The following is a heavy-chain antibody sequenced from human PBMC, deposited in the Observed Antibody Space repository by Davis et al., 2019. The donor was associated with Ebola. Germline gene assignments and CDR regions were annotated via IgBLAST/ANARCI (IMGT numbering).Heavy chain of an antibody. CDR2: IKQDGSEK. CDR1: GFTFSSYW. D-gene: IGHD6-19*01. J-gene: IGHJ4*02. V-gene: IGHV3-7*01. CDR3: ARVMRAVAVY. Sequence: GESLKISCAASGFTFSSYWMSWVRQAPGKGLEWVANIKQDGSEKYYVDSVKGRFTISRDNAKNSLYLQMNSLRAEDTAVYYCARVMRAVAVYWGQGTLVTVSS.